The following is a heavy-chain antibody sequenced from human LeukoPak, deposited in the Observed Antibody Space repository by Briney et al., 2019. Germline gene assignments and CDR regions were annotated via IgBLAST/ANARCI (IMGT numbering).Heavy chain of an antibody. D-gene: IGHD2-2*01. CDR1: GFTFSSYA. J-gene: IGHJ5*02. Sequence: GGSLRLSCAASGFTFSSYALSWVRQAPGKGLEWVSLMSGSGYTADYADSGKGGFTISGDISKNTLYLQMNTLNAEDTALYYCAKHFRTRVWLFDPWGQGTLVSVSS. CDR2: MSGSGYTA. CDR3: AKHFRTRVWLFDP. V-gene: IGHV3-23*01.